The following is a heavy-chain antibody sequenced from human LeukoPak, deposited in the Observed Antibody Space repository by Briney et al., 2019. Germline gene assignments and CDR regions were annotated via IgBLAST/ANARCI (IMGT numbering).Heavy chain of an antibody. V-gene: IGHV3-30*02. Sequence: GGSLRLSCAASGFTFSSYGIHWVRQAPGKGLEWVAFIRYDGSNKYYADSVKGRFTISRDNAKNSLYLQMNSLRAEDTAVYYCASGDAYGGNTTDDYWGQGTLVTVSS. CDR2: IRYDGSNK. CDR3: ASGDAYGGNTTDDY. D-gene: IGHD4-23*01. CDR1: GFTFSSYG. J-gene: IGHJ4*02.